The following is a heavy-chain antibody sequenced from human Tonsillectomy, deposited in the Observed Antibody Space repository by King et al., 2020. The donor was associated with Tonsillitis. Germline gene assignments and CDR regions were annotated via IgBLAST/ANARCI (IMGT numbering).Heavy chain of an antibody. J-gene: IGHJ6*03. Sequence: QLVQSGAEVKKPGASVKVSCKASGYTFTGYYIHWVRQAPGQGLEWMGWINPNSGGTNYAQKFQGRVTMTRDTSISTAYMELSRLRSDDTAVYYCARVPYYYDSSGYPPPMDVWGKGTTVTVSS. CDR1: GYTFTGYY. CDR3: ARVPYYYDSSGYPPPMDV. V-gene: IGHV1-2*02. D-gene: IGHD3-22*01. CDR2: INPNSGGT.